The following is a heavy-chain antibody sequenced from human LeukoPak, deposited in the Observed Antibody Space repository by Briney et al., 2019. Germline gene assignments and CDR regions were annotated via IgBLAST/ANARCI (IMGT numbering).Heavy chain of an antibody. CDR2: INTGGNDI. J-gene: IGHJ4*02. CDR3: TRSLVVGGTRPNDY. D-gene: IGHD2-15*01. CDR1: GFTFSAYW. Sequence: GGSLRLSCAASGFTFSAYWMHWVRQAPGKGLVWLSRINTGGNDITYADSVKGRFTISRDNAKNTLYLQTNSLTVEDTAVYFCTRSLVVGGTRPNDYWGQGTLVTVAS. V-gene: IGHV3-74*03.